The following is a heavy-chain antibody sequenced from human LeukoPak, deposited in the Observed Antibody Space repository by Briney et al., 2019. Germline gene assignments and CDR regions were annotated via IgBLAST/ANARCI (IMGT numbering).Heavy chain of an antibody. CDR3: AKDSNYMDV. Sequence: GGSLRLSCAAPGFTFSTYSMTWVRQAPGKGLEWVSTITSSGAYIKYADSLKGRFTISRDNAKNSLYLQMNSLRVEDTAVYYCAKDSNYMDVWGKGTTVTVSS. V-gene: IGHV3-21*01. J-gene: IGHJ6*03. CDR1: GFTFSTYS. CDR2: ITSSGAYI. D-gene: IGHD2-2*01.